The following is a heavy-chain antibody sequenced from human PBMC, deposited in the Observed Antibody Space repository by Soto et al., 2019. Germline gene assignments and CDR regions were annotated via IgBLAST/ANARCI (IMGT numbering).Heavy chain of an antibody. D-gene: IGHD2-15*01. CDR1: GDSISSNNW. V-gene: IGHV4-4*02. Sequence: QVQLQESGPGLVKPSGTLSLTCAVSGDSISSNNWWSWVRQPPGKGLEWIGEIYHSGSTNYNPSLTSRVPISVDKSKNQFSLKLNSVTAADTAVYYCARVPVVAASFDYWGQGTLVTVSS. CDR2: IYHSGST. J-gene: IGHJ4*02. CDR3: ARVPVVAASFDY.